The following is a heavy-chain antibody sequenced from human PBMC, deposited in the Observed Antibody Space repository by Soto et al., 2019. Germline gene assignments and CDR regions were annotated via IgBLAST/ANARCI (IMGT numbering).Heavy chain of an antibody. CDR1: GDSVSSGDSY. D-gene: IGHD1-26*01. J-gene: IGHJ4*02. CDR2: TSFSGYT. V-gene: IGHV4-30-4*01. Sequence: QVQLQESGPGLVKPSQTLSLTCSVSGDSVSSGDSYWSWIRQPPGKALEWIGYTSFSGYTSYSPSLKSRFTISVDMSKSQFSLRLTSVTAADTAVYHCVRGGNPYHYATSGPGTFDKWGQGTLVSVSS. CDR3: VRGGNPYHYATSGPGTFDK.